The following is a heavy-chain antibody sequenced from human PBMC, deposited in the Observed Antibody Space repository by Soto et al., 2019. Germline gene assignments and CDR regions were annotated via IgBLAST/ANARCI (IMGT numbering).Heavy chain of an antibody. CDR3: ARLGGYYQAFDS. J-gene: IGHJ4*02. V-gene: IGHV4-59*08. CDR2: IYYTGTT. D-gene: IGHD3-22*01. CDR1: GGSIRDYY. Sequence: SETLSLTCTVSGGSIRDYYCGWIRQSPGKGLEWIGYIYYTGTTKYNPSLKSRVTISVDSSKNQFSLKLDSVTAADTAVYYCARLGGYYQAFDSWGQGTLVTVS.